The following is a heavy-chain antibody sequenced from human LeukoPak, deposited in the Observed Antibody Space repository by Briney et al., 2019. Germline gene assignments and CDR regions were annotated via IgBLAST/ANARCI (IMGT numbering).Heavy chain of an antibody. V-gene: IGHV3-48*03. J-gene: IGHJ4*02. Sequence: GGSRRLSCAASGFTFSSYEMNWVRRAPGKGLEWVSYISSSGSTIYYADSVKGRFTISRDNAKNSLYLQMNSLRAEDTAVYYCARANYYGSSYFDYWGQGTLVTVSS. CDR2: ISSSGSTI. CDR1: GFTFSSYE. D-gene: IGHD3-10*01. CDR3: ARANYYGSSYFDY.